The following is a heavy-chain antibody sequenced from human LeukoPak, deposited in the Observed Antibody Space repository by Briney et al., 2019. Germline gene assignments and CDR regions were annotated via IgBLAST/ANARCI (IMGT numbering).Heavy chain of an antibody. CDR2: IYTSGST. CDR3: ASLIRGYSYGYWDY. D-gene: IGHD5-18*01. CDR1: GGSISSGSYY. J-gene: IGHJ4*02. V-gene: IGHV4-61*02. Sequence: SQTLSLTCTVSGGSISSGSYYWSWIRQPAGKGLEWIGRIYTSGSTNYNPSLKSRVTISVDTSKNQFSLKLSSVTAADTAVYYCASLIRGYSYGYWDYWGQGTLVTVSS.